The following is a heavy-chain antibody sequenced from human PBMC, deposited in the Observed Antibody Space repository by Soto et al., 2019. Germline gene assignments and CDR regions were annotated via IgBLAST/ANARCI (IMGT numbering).Heavy chain of an antibody. J-gene: IGHJ4*02. D-gene: IGHD3-22*01. CDR2: ISSDGSEK. V-gene: IGHV3-30*18. CDR3: AKAPSIVLLGPHDY. Sequence: GGSLRLSCVASGFTLSNYAMHWVRQAPGKGLGWVAVISSDGSEKYYLDSVRDRFTISRDNSKNTLYLQMNNLRPEDTAMYYCAKAPSIVLLGPHDYCGQGTLVTV. CDR1: GFTLSNYA.